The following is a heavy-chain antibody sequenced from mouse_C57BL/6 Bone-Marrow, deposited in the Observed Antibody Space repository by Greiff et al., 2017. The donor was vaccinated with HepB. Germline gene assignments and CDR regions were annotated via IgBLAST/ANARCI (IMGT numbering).Heavy chain of an antibody. CDR3: ARIITTVVADYFDY. D-gene: IGHD1-1*01. J-gene: IGHJ2*01. V-gene: IGHV1-81*01. CDR1: GYTFTSYG. Sequence: VKLMESGAELARPGASVKLSCKASGYTFTSYGISWVKQRTGQGLEWIGEIYPRSGNTYYNEKFKGKATLTADKSSSTAYMELRSLTSEDSAVYFCARIITTVVADYFDYWGQGTTLTVSS. CDR2: IYPRSGNT.